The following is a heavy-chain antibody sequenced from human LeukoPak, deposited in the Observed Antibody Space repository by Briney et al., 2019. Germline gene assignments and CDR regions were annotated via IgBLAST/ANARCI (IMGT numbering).Heavy chain of an antibody. D-gene: IGHD5-18*01. CDR2: IYPGDSDT. CDR3: ARHRSYSYGAGSYYSDY. CDR1: GYSFTSYW. Sequence: GESLKISCKGSGYSFTSYWIGWVRQMPGKGLEWMGIIYPGDSDTRYSPSLQGQVTISADKSISTAYLQWSSLKASDTAMYYCARHRSYSYGAGSYYSDYWGQGTLVTVSS. V-gene: IGHV5-51*01. J-gene: IGHJ4*02.